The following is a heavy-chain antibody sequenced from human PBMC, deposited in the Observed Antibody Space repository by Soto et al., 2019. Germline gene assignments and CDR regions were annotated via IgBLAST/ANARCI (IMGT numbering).Heavy chain of an antibody. CDR1: GFSFSDYF. Sequence: ASVKVSCKASGFSFSDYFMHWVRQAPGQGLEWLGRINPKSGGTSTAQKFQGWVTMTTDTSISTASMELTRLTSDDTAIYYCARGDSTDCSNGVCSFFYNHDMDVWGQGTTVTVSS. J-gene: IGHJ6*02. CDR3: ARGDSTDCSNGVCSFFYNHDMDV. D-gene: IGHD2-8*01. V-gene: IGHV1-2*04. CDR2: INPKSGGT.